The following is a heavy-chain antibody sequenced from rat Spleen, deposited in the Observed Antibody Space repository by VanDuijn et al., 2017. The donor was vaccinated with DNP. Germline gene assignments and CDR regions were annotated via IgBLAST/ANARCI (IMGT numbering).Heavy chain of an antibody. CDR1: GYSITSSY. V-gene: IGHV3-1*01. CDR2: ISYSGST. J-gene: IGHJ2*01. CDR3: ARGSFFDY. Sequence: EVQLQESGPGLVKPSQSLSLTCSVTGYSITSSYRWNWIRKFPGNKMEWIGHISYSGSTSYNPSLKSRISITRDTSKNQFFLQLNSVTTEDTATYYCARGSFFDYWGQGVMVTVSS. D-gene: IGHD1-2*01.